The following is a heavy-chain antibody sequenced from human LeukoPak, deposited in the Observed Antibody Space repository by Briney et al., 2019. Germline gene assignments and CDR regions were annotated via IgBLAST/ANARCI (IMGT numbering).Heavy chain of an antibody. CDR1: GFTVSSNY. Sequence: GGSLRLSCAASGFTVSSNYMSWVRQAPGKGLEWVSVIYSGGSTYYADSVKGRFTISRDNSKNTLYLQMNSLRAEDTAVYYCEGTLTLYAIPIDYWGQGTLVTVSS. CDR3: EGTLTLYAIPIDY. CDR2: IYSGGST. V-gene: IGHV3-53*01. J-gene: IGHJ4*02. D-gene: IGHD2-8*01.